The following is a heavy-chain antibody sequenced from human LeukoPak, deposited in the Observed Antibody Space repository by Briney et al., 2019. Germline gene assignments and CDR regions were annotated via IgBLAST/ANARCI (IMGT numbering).Heavy chain of an antibody. CDR2: ITASGGST. Sequence: GGSLRLSCAASGFTFSSYAMSWDRQTPGKGLEWVSGITASGGSTYHADSVKGRFTISRDNSINTLNLQMNNLRAEDTAIYYCAKGLGFWSGYYTPFDYWGQGSSVTVSS. D-gene: IGHD3-3*01. CDR1: GFTFSSYA. CDR3: AKGLGFWSGYYTPFDY. J-gene: IGHJ4*02. V-gene: IGHV3-23*01.